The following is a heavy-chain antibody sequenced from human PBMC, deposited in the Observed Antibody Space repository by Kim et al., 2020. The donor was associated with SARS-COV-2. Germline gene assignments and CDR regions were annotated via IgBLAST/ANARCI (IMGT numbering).Heavy chain of an antibody. J-gene: IGHJ4*02. Sequence: ASVKVSCKASGYTFTGYYMHWVRQAPGQGLEWMGWINPNSGGTNYAQKFQGRVTMTRDTSSSTAYMELSRPRSDETGEDYCSRVRRGFDYWGQGTLVTV. CDR3: SRVRRGFDY. D-gene: IGHD3-10*01. CDR1: GYTFTGYY. V-gene: IGHV1-2*02. CDR2: INPNSGGT.